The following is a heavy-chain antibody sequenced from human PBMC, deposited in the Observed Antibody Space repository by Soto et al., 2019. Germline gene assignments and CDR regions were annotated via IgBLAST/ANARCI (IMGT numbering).Heavy chain of an antibody. Sequence: GGSLRLSCAASGFTFSSYSMNWVRQAPGKGLEWVSSISSSSSYIYYADSVKGRFTISRDNAKNSLYLQMNSLRAEDTAVYYCARDRGGGYYDSSGYELDYWGQGTLVTVSS. J-gene: IGHJ4*02. V-gene: IGHV3-21*01. CDR2: ISSSSSYI. D-gene: IGHD3-22*01. CDR3: ARDRGGGYYDSSGYELDY. CDR1: GFTFSSYS.